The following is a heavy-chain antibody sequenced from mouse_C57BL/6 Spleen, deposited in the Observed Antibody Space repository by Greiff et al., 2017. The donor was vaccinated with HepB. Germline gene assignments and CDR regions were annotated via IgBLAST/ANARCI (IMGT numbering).Heavy chain of an antibody. CDR2: ISYDGSN. D-gene: IGHD1-1*01. CDR1: GYSITSGYY. J-gene: IGHJ2*01. Sequence: EVKLMESGPGLVKPSQSLSLTCSVTGYSITSGYYWNWIRQFPGNKLEWMGYISYDGSNNYNPSLKNRISITRDTSKNQFFLKLNSVTTEDTATYYCARAGVYSYYFDYWGQGTTLTVSS. V-gene: IGHV3-6*01. CDR3: ARAGVYSYYFDY.